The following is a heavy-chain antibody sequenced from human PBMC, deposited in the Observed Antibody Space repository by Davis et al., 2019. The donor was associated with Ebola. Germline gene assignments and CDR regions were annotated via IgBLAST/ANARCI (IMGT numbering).Heavy chain of an antibody. V-gene: IGHV4-34*01. Sequence: PGGSLRLSCAVYGGSFSGYYWSWIRQAPGRGLEWIGKINHSGSTNYNPSLKSRVTISVDTSKNQFSLKLRSVTAADTAVYHCARGNRVATARGVHYYYYMDVWGKGATVTVSS. CDR1: GGSFSGYY. D-gene: IGHD3-10*01. CDR2: INHSGST. J-gene: IGHJ6*03. CDR3: ARGNRVATARGVHYYYYMDV.